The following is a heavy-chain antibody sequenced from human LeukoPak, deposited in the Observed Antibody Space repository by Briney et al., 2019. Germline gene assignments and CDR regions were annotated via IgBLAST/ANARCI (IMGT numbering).Heavy chain of an antibody. V-gene: IGHV5-51*01. J-gene: IGHJ4*02. Sequence: GESLKISCKGSGYSFTSYWIGWVRQMPGKGLEWMGIIYPGDSDTRYSPSFQGQVTISADKSINPAYLQWSSLKASDTALYYCARHVVMATGRYLDYWGQGTLVTVSS. D-gene: IGHD3-16*01. CDR2: IYPGDSDT. CDR3: ARHVVMATGRYLDY. CDR1: GYSFTSYW.